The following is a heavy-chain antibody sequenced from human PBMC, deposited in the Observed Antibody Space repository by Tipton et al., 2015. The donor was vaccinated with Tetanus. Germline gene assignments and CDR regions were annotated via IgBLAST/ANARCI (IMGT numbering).Heavy chain of an antibody. CDR1: GYTFTGYY. Sequence: QVQLVQSGAEVMKPGASVKVSYKASGYTFTGYYIYWVRQAPGQGLEWMGWIDPNSGGTVYAQKFQDRVTMTRDTSISTAYMELRSLRSDDTAVYYCARDRGDYIYYGMDVWGPGTTVTVS. D-gene: IGHD3-22*01. J-gene: IGHJ6*02. CDR3: ARDRGDYIYYGMDV. CDR2: IDPNSGGT. V-gene: IGHV1-2*02.